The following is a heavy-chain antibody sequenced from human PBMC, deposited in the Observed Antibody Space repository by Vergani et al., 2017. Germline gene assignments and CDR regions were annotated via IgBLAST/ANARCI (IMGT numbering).Heavy chain of an antibody. V-gene: IGHV4-59*01. CDR2: IYYSGST. Sequence: QVQLQESGPGLVKPSETLSLTCTVSGGSISSYYWSWIRQPPGKGLEWIGYIYYSGSTNYNPSLKSLVTISVDTSKNQLSLKLSSMTAADTAVYYCARGAGLAVLDVWGQGTTVTVSS. CDR3: ARGAGLAVLDV. D-gene: IGHD6-19*01. CDR1: GGSISSYY. J-gene: IGHJ6*02.